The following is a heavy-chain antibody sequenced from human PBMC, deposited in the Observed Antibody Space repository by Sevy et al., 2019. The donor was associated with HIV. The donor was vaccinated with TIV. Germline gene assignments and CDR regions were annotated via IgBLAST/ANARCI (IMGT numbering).Heavy chain of an antibody. CDR3: AKVINRGCDGVNCYSYYYYFYGLDV. CDR2: ISWNSRNI. V-gene: IGHV3-9*01. J-gene: IGHJ6*02. Sequence: GGSLRLSCAASGFPFNDHAMHWVRQVPGKGLEWVSGISWNSRNIGYADSVKGRFTISRDNARHFVYLEMNSLRPGDTAFYYCAKVINRGCDGVNCYSYYYYFYGLDVWGQGTTVTVSS. D-gene: IGHD2-21*01. CDR1: GFPFNDHA.